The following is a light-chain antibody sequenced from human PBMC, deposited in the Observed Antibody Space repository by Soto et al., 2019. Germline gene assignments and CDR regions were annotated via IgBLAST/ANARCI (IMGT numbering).Light chain of an antibody. Sequence: EIVLTQSPGTLSLSPGERATLSCRASQSVSSTYLAWYQQKPGQAPRHLLYGASSRATGIPDRFSGSGSGTDFTLTISRLEPEDFAVYYCQQYGSSPPYTFGQGTKLEIK. CDR2: GAS. CDR1: QSVSSTY. J-gene: IGKJ2*01. CDR3: QQYGSSPPYT. V-gene: IGKV3-20*01.